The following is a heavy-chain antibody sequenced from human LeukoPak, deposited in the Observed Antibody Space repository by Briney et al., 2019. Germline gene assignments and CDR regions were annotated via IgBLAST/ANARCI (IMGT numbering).Heavy chain of an antibody. CDR2: IKHDGSAE. CDR3: ARANTGTSRDY. D-gene: IGHD1-1*01. V-gene: IGHV3-7*01. J-gene: IGHJ4*02. CDR1: GPIFSDYW. Sequence: GGSLRLSCAASGPIFSDYWMSWIRQAPGKGLEWVANIKHDGSAEFYVDSVKGRFTISRDNAENSLYLQMNSLRAEDTALYYCARANTGTSRDYWGQGTLVTVSS.